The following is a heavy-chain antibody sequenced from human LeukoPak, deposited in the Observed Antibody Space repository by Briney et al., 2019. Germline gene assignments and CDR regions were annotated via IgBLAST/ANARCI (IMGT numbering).Heavy chain of an antibody. V-gene: IGHV3-21*01. J-gene: IGHJ3*02. CDR3: ARLAAQDAFDI. CDR1: GFTFSSYS. Sequence: PGGSLRLSCAASGFTFSSYSMNWVRQAPGKGLEWVSSISSSSSYIYYADSEKGRFTISRDNAKNSLYLQMNSLRAEDTAVYYCARLAAQDAFDIWGQGTMVTVSS. D-gene: IGHD6-25*01. CDR2: ISSSSSYI.